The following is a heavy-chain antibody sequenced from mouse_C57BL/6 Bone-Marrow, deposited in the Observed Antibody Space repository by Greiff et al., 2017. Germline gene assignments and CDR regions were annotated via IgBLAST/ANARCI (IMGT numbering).Heavy chain of an antibody. CDR1: GYTFTTYP. J-gene: IGHJ1*03. V-gene: IGHV1-47*01. Sequence: QVQLQQSGAELVKPGASVKMSCKASGYTFTTYPIEWMKQNHGKSLEWIGNFHPYNDDTTYNEKFKGKATLTVEKSSITVYLELSRLTSDDSAVYYCARRGQGGDWYFDVWGTGTTVTVSS. CDR2: FHPYNDDT. CDR3: ARRGQGGDWYFDV. D-gene: IGHD6-1*01.